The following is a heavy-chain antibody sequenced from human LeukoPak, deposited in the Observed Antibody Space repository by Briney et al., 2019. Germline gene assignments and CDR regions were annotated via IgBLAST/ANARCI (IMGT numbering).Heavy chain of an antibody. D-gene: IGHD5-18*01. Sequence: GASVKVSCKASGYTLTSYYMHWVRQAPGQGLEWMGIINPSGGSTSYAQKFQGRVTMTRDTSTSTVYMELSSLRSEDTAVYYCARDRGNSAMDGELDYWGQGTLVTVSS. CDR1: GYTLTSYY. V-gene: IGHV1-46*01. CDR3: ARDRGNSAMDGELDY. CDR2: INPSGGST. J-gene: IGHJ4*02.